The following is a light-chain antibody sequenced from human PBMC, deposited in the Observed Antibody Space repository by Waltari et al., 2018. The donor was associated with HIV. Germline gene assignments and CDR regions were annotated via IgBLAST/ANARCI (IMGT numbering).Light chain of an antibody. CDR2: DVS. V-gene: IGLV2-14*03. CDR1: SSDIGAYNF. CDR3: ASYRSGSNLV. J-gene: IGLJ3*02. Sequence: QSALTQPASVSGSPGQSITISCTGTSSDIGAYNFVSWYQVHPGKAPKRMIYDVSNRPSGFSDRFSGSKSGNTASLTISGLQSEDEADYYCASYRSGSNLVFGGGTKLTVL.